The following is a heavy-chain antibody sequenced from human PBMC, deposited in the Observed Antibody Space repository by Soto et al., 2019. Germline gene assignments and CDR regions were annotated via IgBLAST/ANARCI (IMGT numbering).Heavy chain of an antibody. CDR2: TYYRSKWYN. V-gene: IGHV6-1*01. D-gene: IGHD5-18*01. CDR1: GDSVSSNSAA. J-gene: IGHJ6*02. CDR3: ARVTYSYGYRHYYYYGMDV. Sequence: SQTLSLTCAISGDSVSSNSAAWPWIRQSPSRGLEWLGRTYYRSKWYNDYAVSVKSRITINPDTSKNQFSLQLNSVTPEDTAVYYCARVTYSYGYRHYYYYGMDVWGQGTTVTVSS.